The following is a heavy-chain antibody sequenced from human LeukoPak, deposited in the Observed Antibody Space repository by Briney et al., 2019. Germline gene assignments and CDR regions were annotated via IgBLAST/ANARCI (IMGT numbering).Heavy chain of an antibody. J-gene: IGHJ3*02. V-gene: IGHV3-7*03. CDR1: GFTFSTYR. D-gene: IGHD1-26*01. Sequence: GGSLRLSCAASGFTFSTYRMTWVRQAPGKGLEWVANIKQDGSEKHYVDSVKGRFTISRDNAKNSLYLQMNSLRAEDMALYYCAKDIVSGGSYQSPAFDIWGQGTMVTVSS. CDR3: AKDIVSGGSYQSPAFDI. CDR2: IKQDGSEK.